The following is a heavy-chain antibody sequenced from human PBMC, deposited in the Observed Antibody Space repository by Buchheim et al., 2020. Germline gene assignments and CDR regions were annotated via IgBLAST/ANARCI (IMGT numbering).Heavy chain of an antibody. J-gene: IGHJ6*02. CDR2: INPSGGST. Sequence: QVQLVQSGAEVKKPGASVKVSCKASGYTFTSYYMHWVRQAPGQGLECMGIINPSGGSTSYAQKFQGRVTMTRDTSTSTVYMELSSLRSEDTAVYYCANQAKDGGDSHYYYYYGMDVWGQGTT. D-gene: IGHD2-21*02. V-gene: IGHV1-46*03. CDR3: ANQAKDGGDSHYYYYYGMDV. CDR1: GYTFTSYY.